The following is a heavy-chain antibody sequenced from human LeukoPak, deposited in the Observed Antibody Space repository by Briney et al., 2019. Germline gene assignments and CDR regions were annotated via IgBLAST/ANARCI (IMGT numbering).Heavy chain of an antibody. CDR3: ATRAYCGGDCLYYFDY. J-gene: IGHJ4*02. Sequence: GASVKVSCKASGGTFSSYAISWVRQAPGQGLEWMGGIIPIFGTANYAQKFQGRVTITADESTSTAYMELSSLRSEDTAVYYCATRAYCGGDCLYYFDYWGQGTLVTVSS. CDR2: IIPIFGTA. CDR1: GGTFSSYA. V-gene: IGHV1-69*13. D-gene: IGHD2-21*02.